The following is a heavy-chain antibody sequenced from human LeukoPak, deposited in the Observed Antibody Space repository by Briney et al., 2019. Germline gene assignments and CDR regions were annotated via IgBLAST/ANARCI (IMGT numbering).Heavy chain of an antibody. CDR1: GFTFSSYW. J-gene: IGHJ6*02. CDR2: IHSDGSST. V-gene: IGHV3-74*01. Sequence: GGSLRLSCAASGFTFSSYWMHWVRQAPGKGLVWVSRIHSDGSSTNYADSVKSRFTISRGNAKNTLYLQMNSLRAEDTAVYYCARVPGYIGYFYGMDVWGQGALVTVSS. CDR3: ARVPGYIGYFYGMDV. D-gene: IGHD5-12*01.